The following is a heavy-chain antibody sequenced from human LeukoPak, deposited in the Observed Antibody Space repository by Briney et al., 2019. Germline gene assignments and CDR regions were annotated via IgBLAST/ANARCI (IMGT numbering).Heavy chain of an antibody. CDR3: ARDHGSGYYLHFDY. V-gene: IGHV3-30-3*01. CDR2: ISYDGSNK. J-gene: IGHJ4*02. CDR1: GFTFSSYA. D-gene: IGHD3-22*01. Sequence: PGGSLRLSCAASGFTFSSYAMHWVRQAPGKGLEWVAVISYDGSNKYYADSVKGRFTISRDNSKNMLYLQMNSLRAEDTAVYYCARDHGSGYYLHFDYWGQGTLVTVSS.